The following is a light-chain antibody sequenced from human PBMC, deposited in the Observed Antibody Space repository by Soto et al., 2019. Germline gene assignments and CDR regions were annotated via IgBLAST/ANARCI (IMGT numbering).Light chain of an antibody. V-gene: IGKV1-5*01. CDR2: DAS. Sequence: DIQMTRSPSTLSASVGDRVTITCRASQSISSWLAWYQQKPGKAPKLLIYDASSLESGVPSRFSGSGSGTEFTLTISSLQPDDFATYYCQQYISYSWTFGQGTKVEIK. J-gene: IGKJ1*01. CDR1: QSISSW. CDR3: QQYISYSWT.